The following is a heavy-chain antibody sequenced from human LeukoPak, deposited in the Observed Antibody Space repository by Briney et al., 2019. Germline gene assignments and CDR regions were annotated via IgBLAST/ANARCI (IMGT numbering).Heavy chain of an antibody. CDR2: ISAYNGNT. CDR3: ATAYRLLLKIGDAFDI. Sequence: ASVKVSCKASGYTFTSYGISWVRQAPGQGLEWMGWISAYNGNTIYAQKFQGRVTMTEDTSTDTAYMELSSLRSEDTAVYYCATAYRLLLKIGDAFDIWGQGTMVTVSS. V-gene: IGHV1-18*01. J-gene: IGHJ3*02. D-gene: IGHD3-22*01. CDR1: GYTFTSYG.